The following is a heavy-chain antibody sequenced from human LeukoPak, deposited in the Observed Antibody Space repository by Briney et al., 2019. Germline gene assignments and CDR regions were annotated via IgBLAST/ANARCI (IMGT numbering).Heavy chain of an antibody. CDR1: GFTFSSYE. CDR2: ISAGGNSI. Sequence: GGSLRLSCAASGFTFSSYEMNWVRQAPGKGLEWVSYISAGGNSIYYADSVRGRFTISRDIAENSLYLQMNSLRAEDTAVYYCASFTDYWGQGTLVTVSS. V-gene: IGHV3-48*03. J-gene: IGHJ4*02. CDR3: ASFTDY.